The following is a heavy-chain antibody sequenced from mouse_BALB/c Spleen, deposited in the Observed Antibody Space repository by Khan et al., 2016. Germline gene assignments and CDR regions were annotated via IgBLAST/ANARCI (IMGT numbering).Heavy chain of an antibody. Sequence: EVKLEESGGGLVQPGASMKLSCIASGFTFSNYWMNWVRQSPVKGLEWVAEIRLKGDDYVTHYAETVRGRLTISSDDSNSSVYQHMNDYRAANTGRYCCWILLWGQGTTLTVSS. J-gene: IGHJ2*01. CDR1: GFTFSNYW. CDR2: IRLKGDDYVT. V-gene: IGHV6-6*02. CDR3: WILL.